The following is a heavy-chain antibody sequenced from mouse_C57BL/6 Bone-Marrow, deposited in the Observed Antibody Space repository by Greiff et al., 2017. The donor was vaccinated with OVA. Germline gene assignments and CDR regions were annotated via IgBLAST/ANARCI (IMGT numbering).Heavy chain of an antibody. J-gene: IGHJ4*01. V-gene: IGHV1-54*01. Sequence: QVQLKQSGAELVRPGTSVKVSCKASGYAFTNYLIEWVKQRPGQGLEWIGVINPGSGGTNYNEKFKGKATLTADKSSSTAYMQLSSLTSEDSAVYVCARVWLRRKYAMDYWGQGTSVTVSS. CDR3: ARVWLRRKYAMDY. D-gene: IGHD2-2*01. CDR1: GYAFTNYL. CDR2: INPGSGGT.